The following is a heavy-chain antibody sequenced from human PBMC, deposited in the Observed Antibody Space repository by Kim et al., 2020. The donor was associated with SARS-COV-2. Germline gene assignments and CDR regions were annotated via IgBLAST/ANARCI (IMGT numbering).Heavy chain of an antibody. CDR1: GFTFSYYS. Sequence: GGSLRLSCAASGFTFSYYSMNWVRQAPGKGLEWVSSISSSSSYIYYADSVKGRFTISRDNAKNSLYLQMNSLRAEDTAVYYCARDRGITIFGVVISPDYYYGKDVWGQGNKVTVS. J-gene: IGHJ6*02. CDR3: ARDRGITIFGVVISPDYYYGKDV. CDR2: ISSSSSYI. V-gene: IGHV3-21*01. D-gene: IGHD3-3*01.